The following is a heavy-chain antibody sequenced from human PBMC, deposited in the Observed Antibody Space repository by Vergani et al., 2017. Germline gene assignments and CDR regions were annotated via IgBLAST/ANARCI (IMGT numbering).Heavy chain of an antibody. J-gene: IGHJ4*02. Sequence: QLQLQESGPGLVKPSETLSLTCTVSGGSISSSSYYWGWIRQPPGKGLEWIGSIYYSGSTYYYPSLKSRIVIFVDTSKHQFSLNLSSLTAADTAVYYCARQVSGNYYEFDYWGQGALVTVSS. D-gene: IGHD1-26*01. CDR2: IYYSGST. V-gene: IGHV4-39*01. CDR1: GGSISSSSYY. CDR3: ARQVSGNYYEFDY.